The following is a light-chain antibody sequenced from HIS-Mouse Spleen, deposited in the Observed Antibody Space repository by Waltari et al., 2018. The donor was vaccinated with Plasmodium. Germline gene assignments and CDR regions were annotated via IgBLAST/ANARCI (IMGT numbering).Light chain of an antibody. J-gene: IGLJ3*02. V-gene: IGLV2-14*03. CDR2: DVS. CDR3: SSYTSSSTRV. CDR1: SSDVGGYNY. Sequence: QSALTQPASVSGSPGQPITIPCTGTSSDVGGYNYVSWYQQHPGNSPKLMIYDVSNGPAGVSNRFSGSKSGNTASLTISGLQAEDEADYYCSSYTSSSTRVFGGGTKLTVL.